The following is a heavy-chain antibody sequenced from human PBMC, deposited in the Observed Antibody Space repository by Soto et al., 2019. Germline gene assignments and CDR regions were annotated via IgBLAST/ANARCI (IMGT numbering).Heavy chain of an antibody. CDR2: FYYSGST. J-gene: IGHJ6*02. V-gene: IGHV4-39*01. CDR3: ARLRGYCTNSGCNGDYALDV. D-gene: IGHD2-8*01. Sequence: QLQLQESGPGLVKPSETLSLTCSVSGGSISSGPYSWGCIRQPPGKGLEWIVTFYYSGSTRYNPSLESRVTISVDTSKNQFSLRVSSVTAADTAVYYCARLRGYCTNSGCNGDYALDVWGQGTTVTVSS. CDR1: GGSISSGPYS.